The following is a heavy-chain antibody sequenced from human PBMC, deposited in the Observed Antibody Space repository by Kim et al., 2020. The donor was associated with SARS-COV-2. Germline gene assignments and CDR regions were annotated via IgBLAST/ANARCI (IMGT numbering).Heavy chain of an antibody. CDR2: IDPSDSYT. D-gene: IGHD6-13*01. V-gene: IGHV5-10-1*01. CDR3: ARHFTPGSSWYIVMDV. Sequence: GESLKISCKGSGYSFTSYWISWVRQMPGKGLEWMGRIDPSDSYTNYSPSFQGHVTISADKSISTAYLQWSSLKASDTAMYYCARHFTPGSSWYIVMDVWGQGTTVTVSS. CDR1: GYSFTSYW. J-gene: IGHJ6*02.